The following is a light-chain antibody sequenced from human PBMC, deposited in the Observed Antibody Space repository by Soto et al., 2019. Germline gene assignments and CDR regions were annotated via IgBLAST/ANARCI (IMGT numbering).Light chain of an antibody. CDR1: STDVGGYNY. V-gene: IGLV2-14*01. CDR3: GSYSSTDTPFV. Sequence: HSALAQPSSVSGSPGQSITISCTGTSTDVGGYNYVSWYQHHSGKAPKLLIYEVTNRPSGIFDRFSGSKSVNTASLTISGLQAEDESDYYCGSYSSTDTPFVFGTGTKATVL. J-gene: IGLJ1*01. CDR2: EVT.